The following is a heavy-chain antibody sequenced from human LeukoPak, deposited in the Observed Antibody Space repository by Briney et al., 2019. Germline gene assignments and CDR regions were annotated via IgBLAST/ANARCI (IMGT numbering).Heavy chain of an antibody. CDR2: IYYSGST. Sequence: SETLSLTCTVSGGFISSSSYYWGWIRQPPGKGLEWIGSIYYSGSTYYNPSLKSRVTISVDTSKNQFSLKLSSVTAADTAVYYCARQSITTTSGGDYWGQGTLVTVSS. CDR3: ARQSITTTSGGDY. CDR1: GGFISSSSYY. D-gene: IGHD3-22*01. J-gene: IGHJ4*02. V-gene: IGHV4-39*01.